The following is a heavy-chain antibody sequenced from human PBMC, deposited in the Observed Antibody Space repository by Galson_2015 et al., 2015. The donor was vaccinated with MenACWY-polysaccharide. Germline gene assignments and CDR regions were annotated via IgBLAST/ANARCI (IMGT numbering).Heavy chain of an antibody. CDR1: GITFSSNA. CDR3: VKFRFSTSWSNTHGMDV. Sequence: SLRLSCAASGITFSSNAIAWVRQAPGKGLEWVSGIGTGGGTYYADSVKGRFTISRDNSKSMVYLQMNSLRVEDTAKYYCVKFRFSTSWSNTHGMDVWGQGTTVTV. V-gene: IGHV3-23*01. CDR2: IGTGGGT. J-gene: IGHJ6*02. D-gene: IGHD2-2*01.